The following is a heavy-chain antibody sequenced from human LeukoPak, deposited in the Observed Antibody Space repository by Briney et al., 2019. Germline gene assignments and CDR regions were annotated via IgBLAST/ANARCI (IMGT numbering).Heavy chain of an antibody. V-gene: IGHV3-48*03. Sequence: GGSLRLSCAASGFTFSSYEMNWVRQAPGKGLEWVSYISSIGSTIYYADSVKGRFTISRDNAKNSLYLQMNSLRAEDTAVYYCARLEYSYGYGPYYYYYMDVWGKGTTVTVSS. J-gene: IGHJ6*03. CDR1: GFTFSSYE. CDR3: ARLEYSYGYGPYYYYYMDV. D-gene: IGHD5-18*01. CDR2: ISSIGSTI.